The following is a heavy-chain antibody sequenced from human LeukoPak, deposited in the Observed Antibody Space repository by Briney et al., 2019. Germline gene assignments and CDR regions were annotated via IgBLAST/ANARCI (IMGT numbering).Heavy chain of an antibody. CDR3: ARHLTTGYDDKTEFDY. V-gene: IGHV4-39*01. Sequence: SETLSLTCTVSGGSISSSSYYWGWIRQPPGKGLEWIGSIYYSGSTYYNPSLKSRVTISVDTSKNQFSLKLSSVTAADTAVYYCARHLTTGYDDKTEFDYWGQGTLVTVSS. D-gene: IGHD1-1*01. J-gene: IGHJ4*02. CDR2: IYYSGST. CDR1: GGSISSSSYY.